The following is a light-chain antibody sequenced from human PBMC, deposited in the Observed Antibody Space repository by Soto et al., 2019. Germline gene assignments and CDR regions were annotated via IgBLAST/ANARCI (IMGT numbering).Light chain of an antibody. CDR2: DTT. V-gene: IGLV7-46*01. CDR1: TGAVTNGHY. CDR3: LLSYNGPYV. Sequence: QAVVTQEPSLTASPGGTVTLTCGSSTGAVTNGHYPYWFQQKPGQAPRTLIYDTTNRPQRTNARFSGSLLGGKAALTLSGAQPEDEAEYYCLLSYNGPYVFGTGNKVTVL. J-gene: IGLJ1*01.